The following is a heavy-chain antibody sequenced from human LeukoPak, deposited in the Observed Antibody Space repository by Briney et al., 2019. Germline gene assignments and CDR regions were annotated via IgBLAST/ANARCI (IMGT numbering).Heavy chain of an antibody. CDR2: VYYSGVT. CDR3: AKDAGYGSNWPPRAWFAR. CDR1: GASVSGSY. J-gene: IGHJ5*02. V-gene: IGHV4-59*02. D-gene: IGHD1-26*01. Sequence: PSGTLSLTCAVSGASVSGSYWGWLRHSADKGLEWIVYVYYSGVTNINPSLKSRVSMSVDVHKNHFLLQLTSLSAADSAIYHCAKDAGYGSNWPPRAWFARWGQGTLVAVSS.